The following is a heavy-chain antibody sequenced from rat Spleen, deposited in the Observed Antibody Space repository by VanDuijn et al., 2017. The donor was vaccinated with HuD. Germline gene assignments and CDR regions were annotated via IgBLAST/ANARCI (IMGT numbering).Heavy chain of an antibody. J-gene: IGHJ3*01. Sequence: EVQLVESGGDFVQPGRSLKLSCAASGFTFSNYYMAWVRQAPKKGLEWVATISTSGSRTYYPDSVKGRFTISRDNAKSTLYLQMDSLRSEDTATYYCTAHGNRVSRFAYWGQGTLVTVSS. D-gene: IGHD1-4*01. V-gene: IGHV5-27*01. CDR1: GFTFSNYY. CDR3: TAHGNRVSRFAY. CDR2: ISTSGSRT.